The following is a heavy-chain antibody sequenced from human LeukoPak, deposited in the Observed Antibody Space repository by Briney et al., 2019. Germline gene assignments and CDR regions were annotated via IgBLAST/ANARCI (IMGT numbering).Heavy chain of an antibody. Sequence: PGGSLRLSCAASGFTFSTYSMNWVRQAPGKGLEWVANIKRDESEKFYVDSVKGRFTISRDNAKNSMFLQMNSLRAEDTAVYYCARLYSGSVRVFDSWGQGTLVTVSS. CDR3: ARLYSGSVRVFDS. J-gene: IGHJ4*02. CDR1: GFTFSTYS. D-gene: IGHD6-19*01. CDR2: IKRDESEK. V-gene: IGHV3-7*01.